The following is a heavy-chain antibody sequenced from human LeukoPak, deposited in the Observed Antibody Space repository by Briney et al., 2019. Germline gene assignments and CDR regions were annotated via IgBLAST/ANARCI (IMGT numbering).Heavy chain of an antibody. CDR3: ARAGGGKGGAFDI. D-gene: IGHD3-16*01. Sequence: PGRSLRLSCAASGFTFSSYAMHWVRQAPGKGLEWVAVISYDGSNKYYADSVKGRFTISRDNSKNTLYLQMNSLRAEDTAVYYCARAGGGKGGAFDIWGQGTMVTVSS. CDR2: ISYDGSNK. CDR1: GFTFSSYA. V-gene: IGHV3-30*04. J-gene: IGHJ3*02.